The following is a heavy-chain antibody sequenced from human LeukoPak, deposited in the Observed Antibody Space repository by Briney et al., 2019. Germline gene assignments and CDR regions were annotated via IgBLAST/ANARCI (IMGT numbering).Heavy chain of an antibody. CDR2: INPSGGST. D-gene: IGHD6-13*01. Sequence: GASVKVSCKASGYTFTSYYMHWVRQAPGQGLEWMGIINPSGGSTSYAQKFQGRVTMTRDMSTSTVYMELSSLRSEDTAVYYCARDLIGYSSSWSCFDYWGQGTLVTVSS. J-gene: IGHJ4*02. V-gene: IGHV1-46*01. CDR3: ARDLIGYSSSWSCFDY. CDR1: GYTFTSYY.